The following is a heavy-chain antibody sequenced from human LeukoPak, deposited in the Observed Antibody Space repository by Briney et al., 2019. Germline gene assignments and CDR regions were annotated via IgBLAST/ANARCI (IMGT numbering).Heavy chain of an antibody. J-gene: IGHJ3*02. CDR2: INHSGST. Sequence: KASETLSLTCAVYGGSFSGYYWSWIRQPPGKGLEWIGEINHSGSTNYNPSLKSRVTISVDTSKNQFSLKLSSVTAADTAVYYCARHPLLTWVVVVNNAFDIWGQGTMVTVSS. CDR3: ARHPLLTWVVVVNNAFDI. D-gene: IGHD3-22*01. V-gene: IGHV4-34*01. CDR1: GGSFSGYY.